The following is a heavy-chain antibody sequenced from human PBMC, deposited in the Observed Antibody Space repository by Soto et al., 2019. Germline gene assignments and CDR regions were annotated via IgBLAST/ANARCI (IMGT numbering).Heavy chain of an antibody. CDR2: ISGNRGGT. CDR3: QREVWHGTRLLLCGMDG. D-gene: IGHD2-21*01. J-gene: IGHJ6*02. CDR1: GYPFSNSN. V-gene: IGHV1-18*01. Sequence: SVKVTCKASGYPFSNSNIPWVRQATGLGNEWMGRISGNRGGTNYAEKGRDRISVATDTSPRTAHTEMRNLRSDDTAVSYSQREVWHGTRLLLCGMDGWGQGPTVAGSS.